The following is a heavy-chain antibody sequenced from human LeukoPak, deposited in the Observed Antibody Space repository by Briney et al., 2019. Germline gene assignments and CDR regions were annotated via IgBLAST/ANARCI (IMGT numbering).Heavy chain of an antibody. CDR1: GFTFSSHG. V-gene: IGHV3-30*02. Sequence: GGSLRLSCAASGFTFSSHGMHWVRQAPGKGLEWVAFIRYDGSNKYYAASVKGRFTISRDNSKNTLYLQMNSLRVEDTAVYYCARGSGYSYGFTGRERTKSRLDYWGQGTLVTISS. CDR3: ARGSGYSYGFTGRERTKSRLDY. D-gene: IGHD5-18*01. CDR2: IRYDGSNK. J-gene: IGHJ4*02.